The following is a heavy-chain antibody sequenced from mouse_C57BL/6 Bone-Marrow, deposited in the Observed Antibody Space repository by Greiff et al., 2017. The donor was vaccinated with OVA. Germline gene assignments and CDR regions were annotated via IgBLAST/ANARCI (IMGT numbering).Heavy chain of an antibody. CDR3: ARSAAGGTFFDY. CDR2: IYPGSGST. CDR1: GYTFTSYW. Sequence: VQLVESGAELVKPGASVKMSCKASGYTFTSYWITWVKQRPGQGLEWIGDIYPGSGSTNYNEKFKSKATLTVDKSSSTAYMQLSSLTSEDSAVYYCARSAAGGTFFDYWGQGTTLTVSS. V-gene: IGHV1-55*01. J-gene: IGHJ2*01. D-gene: IGHD3-3*01.